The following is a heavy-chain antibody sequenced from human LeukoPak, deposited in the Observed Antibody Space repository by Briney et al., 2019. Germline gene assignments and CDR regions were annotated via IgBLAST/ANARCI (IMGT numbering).Heavy chain of an antibody. CDR1: GFTFSSYA. J-gene: IGHJ3*02. V-gene: IGHV3-64*01. Sequence: GGSLRLSCAASGFTFSSYAMHWVRQAPGKGLEYVSAFSSNGGSTYYANSVKGRFTISRDNSKNTLYLQMGSLRAEDMAVYYCARETNYYDSSGYKGAFDIWGQGTMVTVSS. CDR2: FSSNGGST. D-gene: IGHD3-22*01. CDR3: ARETNYYDSSGYKGAFDI.